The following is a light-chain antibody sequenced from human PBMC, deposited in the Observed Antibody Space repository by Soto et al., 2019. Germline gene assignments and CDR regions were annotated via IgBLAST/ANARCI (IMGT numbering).Light chain of an antibody. V-gene: IGKV3-15*01. Sequence: VMTQSPATLSVSPGESATFSCRASQSISNNLAWYQQKPGQAPRLLMYDASTRATGIPDRFSGSGSGAEFTLTISSLQSEDLAVYYCQQYNNWPRTFGQGTKVEVK. CDR1: QSISNN. CDR3: QQYNNWPRT. CDR2: DAS. J-gene: IGKJ1*01.